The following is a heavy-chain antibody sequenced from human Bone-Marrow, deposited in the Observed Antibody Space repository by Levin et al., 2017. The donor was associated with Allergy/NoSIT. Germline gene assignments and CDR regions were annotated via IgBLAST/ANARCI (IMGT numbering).Heavy chain of an antibody. J-gene: IGHJ4*02. V-gene: IGHV3-15*01. D-gene: IGHD2-15*01. CDR2: FKSVSDGGTP. CDR3: TTGITRWQGDYYDF. CDR1: GFTFSGVS. Sequence: GGSLRLSCAASGFTFSGVSMTWVRQAPGKGLEWVGRFKSVSDGGTPDYAAAVEGRFTISRDDSKKMLYLEMNSLRSDDTGVYYCTTGITRWQGDYYDFWGRGTLVTVSS.